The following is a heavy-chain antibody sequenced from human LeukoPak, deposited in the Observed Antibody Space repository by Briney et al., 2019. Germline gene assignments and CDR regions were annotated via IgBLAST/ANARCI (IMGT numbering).Heavy chain of an antibody. V-gene: IGHV3-23*01. CDR3: AKVALNYDSSGYYLH. D-gene: IGHD3-22*01. CDR2: ISGSGGST. CDR1: GFTFSSYA. J-gene: IGHJ4*02. Sequence: GGSLRLSCAASGFTFSSYAMSWVRQGPGKGLEWVSAISGSGGSTYYADSVKGRFTISRDNSKNTLYLQMNSLRAEDTAVYYCAKVALNYDSSGYYLHWGQGTLVTVSS.